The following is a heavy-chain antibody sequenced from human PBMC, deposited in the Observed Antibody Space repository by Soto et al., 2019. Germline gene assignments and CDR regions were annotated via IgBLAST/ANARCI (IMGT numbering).Heavy chain of an antibody. D-gene: IGHD3-10*01. V-gene: IGHV4-34*01. J-gene: IGHJ6*03. CDR1: GGSFSGYQ. CDR3: ARGLILWFGELSRRGGYYYYMDV. CDR2: INDSANI. Sequence: QVQLQQWGAGLLKPSETLSLTCAVYGGSFSGYQWSWIRQTPGKGLEWLGEINDSANINYIPSLKSRVTNLMKNHMKQISLNLSSVTAAHSAMYYWARGLILWFGELSRRGGYYYYMDVWGKGTTVTVSS.